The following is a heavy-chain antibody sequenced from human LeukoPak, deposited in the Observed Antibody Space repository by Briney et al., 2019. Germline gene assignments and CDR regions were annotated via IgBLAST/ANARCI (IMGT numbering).Heavy chain of an antibody. D-gene: IGHD6-13*01. Sequence: GGSLRLSCAASGFTFNNYAMYWVRQAPGKGLEWVAGVFGSGGSAHYTDSVKGRFTISRDNSKNTVYLQMNSLRAEDTAVYYCGKKTVGYSSGRYPGWPVDYWGQGTLVSVSS. CDR3: GKKTVGYSSGRYPGWPVDY. V-gene: IGHV3-23*01. CDR1: GFTFNNYA. CDR2: VFGSGGSA. J-gene: IGHJ4*02.